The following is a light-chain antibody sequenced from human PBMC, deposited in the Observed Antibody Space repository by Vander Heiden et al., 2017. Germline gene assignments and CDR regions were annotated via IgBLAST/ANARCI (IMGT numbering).Light chain of an antibody. V-gene: IGLV1-44*01. CDR2: NNN. Sequence: QSVLTQPPSASGTPGQRVTISCSGSSPNIGSNIVNWYQQLPGTAPKLLIYNNNQRPSGVPDRFSGSKSGTSASLAISGLQSEDESNYYCAAWDDSLNGYVFGTGTQVTVL. CDR1: SPNIGSNI. CDR3: AAWDDSLNGYV. J-gene: IGLJ1*01.